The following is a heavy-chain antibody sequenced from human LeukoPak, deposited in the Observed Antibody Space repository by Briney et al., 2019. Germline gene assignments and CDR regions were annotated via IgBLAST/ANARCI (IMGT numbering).Heavy chain of an antibody. D-gene: IGHD6-13*01. CDR1: GFTFSNYW. J-gene: IGHJ4*02. V-gene: IGHV3-74*01. Sequence: PGGSLRLSCAASGFTFSNYWMHWVRQAPGKGLVWVSRINSDGSRTTYADSVKGRFTISRDNAKNTLYLQMNSLRAEDTAVYYCARGRYVTTRGGAAAGFLDYWGQGTLVTVS. CDR3: ARGRYVTTRGGAAAGFLDY. CDR2: INSDGSRT.